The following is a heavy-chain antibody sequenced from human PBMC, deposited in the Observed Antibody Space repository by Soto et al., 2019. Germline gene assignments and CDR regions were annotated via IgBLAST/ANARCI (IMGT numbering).Heavy chain of an antibody. CDR1: GGSITNYY. J-gene: IGHJ6*02. CDR3: ARHGFGTLRGRVDV. Sequence: QVQLQESGPGLVKPSETLSLTCTVSGGSITNYYCSWFRQPPGKGLEWIGYINYDGYSAYNLSLKRRVTLSMDASKTQFSLMLESVTATDTAVYYCARHGFGTLRGRVDVWGPGTTVIVSS. CDR2: INYDGYS. D-gene: IGHD3-10*01. V-gene: IGHV4-59*08.